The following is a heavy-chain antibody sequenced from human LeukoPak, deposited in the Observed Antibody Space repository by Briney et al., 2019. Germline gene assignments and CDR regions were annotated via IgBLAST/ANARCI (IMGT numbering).Heavy chain of an antibody. V-gene: IGHV4-4*02. Sequence: SGTLSLTCAVSGGSISSSNWWSWVRQPPGKGLEWIGEIYHSGSTNYNPSLKSRVTISVDTSKNQFSLKLSSVTAADTAVYYCARDLYGGTSATFDYWGQGTLVTVSS. J-gene: IGHJ4*02. D-gene: IGHD4-23*01. CDR2: IYHSGST. CDR3: ARDLYGGTSATFDY. CDR1: GGSISSSNW.